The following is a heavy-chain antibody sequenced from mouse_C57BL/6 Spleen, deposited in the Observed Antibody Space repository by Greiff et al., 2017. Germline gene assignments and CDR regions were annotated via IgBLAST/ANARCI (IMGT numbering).Heavy chain of an antibody. V-gene: IGHV1-69*01. D-gene: IGHD1-1*01. Sequence: QVQLKQSGAELVMPGASVKLSCKASGYTFTSYWMHWVKQRPGQGLEWIGEIDPSDSYTNYNQKFKGKSTLTVDKSSSTAYMQLSSLTSEDSAVYYCARRHYYGSLDYWGQGTTLTVSS. CDR3: ARRHYYGSLDY. J-gene: IGHJ2*01. CDR1: GYTFTSYW. CDR2: IDPSDSYT.